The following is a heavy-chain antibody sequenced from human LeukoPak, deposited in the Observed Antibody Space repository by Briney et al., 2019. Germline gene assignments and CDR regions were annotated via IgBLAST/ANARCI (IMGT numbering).Heavy chain of an antibody. CDR2: IYYSGST. D-gene: IGHD5-18*01. CDR1: GGSISSSSYY. CDR3: ARVPYSYGYYYMDV. J-gene: IGHJ6*03. Sequence: SETLSLTCTVSGGSISSSSYYWGWIRQPPGKGLEWIGSIYYSGSTYFNPSLKSRVTISVDTSKNQFSLKLSSVTAADTAVYYCARVPYSYGYYYMDVWGKGTTVTVSS. V-gene: IGHV4-39*07.